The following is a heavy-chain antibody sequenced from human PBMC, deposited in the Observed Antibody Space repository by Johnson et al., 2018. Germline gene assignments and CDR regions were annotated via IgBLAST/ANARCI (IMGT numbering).Heavy chain of an antibody. J-gene: IGHJ6*02. CDR1: GLTFSSYA. V-gene: IGHV3-30-3*01. CDR3: AIFYGSGSFSYYGMDV. Sequence: QVQLVQSGGGVVQPGRSLRLSCAASGLTFSSYAMHWVRQAPGTGLEWVAVISYDGSNKYYADPVKGRFTISRDNSKNTLYMQMNSLRAEDTAGYYCAIFYGSGSFSYYGMDVWGQGTTVTGSS. CDR2: ISYDGSNK. D-gene: IGHD3-10*01.